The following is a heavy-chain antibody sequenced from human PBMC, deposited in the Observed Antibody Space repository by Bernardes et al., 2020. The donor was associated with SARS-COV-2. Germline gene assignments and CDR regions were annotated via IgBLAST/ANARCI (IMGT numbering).Heavy chain of an antibody. CDR2: INGDASDI. D-gene: IGHD4-4*01. V-gene: IGHV3-74*03. Sequence: GWSLRLSCAASGFSFSTSWVHWVRQAPGKGLVWVSRINGDASDITYADSVKGRFTISRDNAKNTLYLQMNSLRVDDTAVYYCARAGQYYYEHWGQGTLVTVSS. CDR3: ARAGQYYYEH. CDR1: GFSFSTSW. J-gene: IGHJ4*02.